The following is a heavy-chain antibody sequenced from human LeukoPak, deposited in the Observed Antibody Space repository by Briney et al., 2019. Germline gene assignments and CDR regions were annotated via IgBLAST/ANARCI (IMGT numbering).Heavy chain of an antibody. Sequence: GGSLRLSCAASGFTFSSYWMSWVRQAPGKGLEWVANIKQDGSEKYYVDSVKGRFTISRDNAKNSLYLQINSLRDEDMAVYYCARVGVAVATDAFDIWGQGTMVTVSS. CDR1: GFTFSSYW. J-gene: IGHJ3*02. CDR3: ARVGVAVATDAFDI. D-gene: IGHD6-19*01. V-gene: IGHV3-7*05. CDR2: IKQDGSEK.